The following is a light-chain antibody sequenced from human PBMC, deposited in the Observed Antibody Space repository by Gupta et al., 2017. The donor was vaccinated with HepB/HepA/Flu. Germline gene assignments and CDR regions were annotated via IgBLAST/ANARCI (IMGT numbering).Light chain of an antibody. CDR1: QGISSL. Sequence: DIHMTQSPSSVSASVGDRVTITCRASQGISSLLAWYQQKPGKAPNLLIYAASSSQSGVPSRFSGSGSGTDFTLTISSLQPEDFATYYCQQTNSFPLTFGGGTKVEIK. CDR3: QQTNSFPLT. CDR2: AAS. V-gene: IGKV1-12*01. J-gene: IGKJ4*01.